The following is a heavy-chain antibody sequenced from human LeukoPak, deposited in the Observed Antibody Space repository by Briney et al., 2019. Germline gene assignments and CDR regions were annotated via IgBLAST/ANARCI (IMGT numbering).Heavy chain of an antibody. CDR1: GGTFSSYA. J-gene: IGHJ4*02. D-gene: IGHD6-13*01. CDR3: AREGGSSSWYAY. V-gene: IGHV1-46*04. Sequence: EASVKVSCKASGGTFSSYAISWVRQAPGQGLEWMGTINPSGGYTSYAQKLQGRVTMTRDTSTSTVYMEMSSLRSEDTALYYCAREGGSSSWYAYWGQGTLVTVSS. CDR2: INPSGGYT.